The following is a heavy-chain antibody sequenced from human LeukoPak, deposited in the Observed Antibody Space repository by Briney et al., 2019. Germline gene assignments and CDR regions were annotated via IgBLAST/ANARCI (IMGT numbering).Heavy chain of an antibody. Sequence: PGGSLRLSCAASGFTFSSYAMHWVRQAPGKGLEYVSAISSNGGSTYYANSVKGRFTISRDNSKNTLYLQMGSLRAEDMAVYYCARGLPGDFWSGFYFDYWGQGTLVTVSS. V-gene: IGHV3-64*01. CDR2: ISSNGGST. D-gene: IGHD3-3*01. J-gene: IGHJ4*02. CDR3: ARGLPGDFWSGFYFDY. CDR1: GFTFSSYA.